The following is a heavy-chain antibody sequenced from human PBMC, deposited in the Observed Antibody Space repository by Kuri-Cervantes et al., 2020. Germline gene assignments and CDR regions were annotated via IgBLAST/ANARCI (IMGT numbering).Heavy chain of an antibody. CDR1: GFTFSSYW. CDR2: ISSSSSYI. Sequence: GESLKISCAASGFTFSSYWMHWVRQAPGKGLEWVSSISSSSSYIYYADSVKGRFTISRDNAKNSLYLQMNSLRAEDTAVYYCARDRDSSGWYSGLYYYYGMDVWGQGTTVTVSS. J-gene: IGHJ6*02. D-gene: IGHD6-19*01. V-gene: IGHV3-21*01. CDR3: ARDRDSSGWYSGLYYYYGMDV.